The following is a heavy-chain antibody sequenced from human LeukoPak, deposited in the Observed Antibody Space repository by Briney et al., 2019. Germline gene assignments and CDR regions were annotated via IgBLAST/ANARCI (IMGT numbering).Heavy chain of an antibody. CDR1: GFTVSSNY. Sequence: GGSLRLSCAASGFTVSSNYMSWVRQAPGKGLEWVSVIYSGGSTYYADSVKGRFTNSRDNSKNTLYLQMNSLRAEDTAVYYCARSYYDSSGYYRWGQGTLVTVSS. J-gene: IGHJ1*01. CDR2: IYSGGST. V-gene: IGHV3-53*01. CDR3: ARSYYDSSGYYR. D-gene: IGHD3-22*01.